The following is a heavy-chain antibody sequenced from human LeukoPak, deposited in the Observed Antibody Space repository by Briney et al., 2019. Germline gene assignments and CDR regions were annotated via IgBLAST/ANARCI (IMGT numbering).Heavy chain of an antibody. Sequence: GGSLRLSCAASGFTVSSNYMSWVRQAPGKGLEWVSVIYSGGSTYYADSVKGRFTISRDNPKNTLYLQMNSLRAEDTAVYYCARVQADLGYCSSTSCDEAYYFDYWGQGTLVTVSS. CDR3: ARVQADLGYCSSTSCDEAYYFDY. CDR2: IYSGGST. J-gene: IGHJ4*02. V-gene: IGHV3-66*02. CDR1: GFTVSSNY. D-gene: IGHD2-2*01.